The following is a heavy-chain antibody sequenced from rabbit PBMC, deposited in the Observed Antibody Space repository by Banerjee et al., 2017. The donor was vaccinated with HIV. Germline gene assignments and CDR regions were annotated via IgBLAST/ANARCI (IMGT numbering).Heavy chain of an antibody. Sequence: QQLVESGGGLVKPGASLTLTCTASGFSFSHGHFMCWVRQVPGKGLEWIACIDTGSGGANCASWATGRFTVSKTSSTTVTLQMTSLTAADTATYFCARTYSTDTSNGYAYNLWRPGTLVTVS. V-gene: IGHV1S40*01. CDR2: IDTGSGGA. J-gene: IGHJ4*01. CDR3: ARTYSTDTSNGYAYNL. CDR1: GFSFSHGHF. D-gene: IGHD6-1*01.